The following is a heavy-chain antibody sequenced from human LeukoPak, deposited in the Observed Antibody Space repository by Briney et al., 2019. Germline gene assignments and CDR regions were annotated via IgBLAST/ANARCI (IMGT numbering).Heavy chain of an antibody. CDR2: IIPIFGTA. CDR3: ARDSQDGYNFDYFDY. D-gene: IGHD5-24*01. CDR1: RRTFSSYA. Sequence: ASVKLSCKSCRRTFSSYAISWVRQAPRQALEWMGGIIPIFGTANYAQKFKGRVNITADESTSTAYMELSSLRSEDTAVYYCARDSQDGYNFDYFDYWGQGTLVTVS. J-gene: IGHJ4*02. V-gene: IGHV1-69*01.